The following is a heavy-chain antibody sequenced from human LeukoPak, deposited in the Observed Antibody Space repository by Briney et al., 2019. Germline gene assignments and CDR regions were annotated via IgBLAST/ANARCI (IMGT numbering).Heavy chain of an antibody. Sequence: NPGGSLRLSCAASGFTFSSYSMNWVRQAPGKGLEWVSSISSSSSYIYYADSVKGRFTISRDNAKNSLYLQMNSLRAEDTAVYYCARERGSSSGLDYWGQGTLVTVSS. CDR2: ISSSSSYI. V-gene: IGHV3-21*01. J-gene: IGHJ4*02. D-gene: IGHD6-19*01. CDR1: GFTFSSYS. CDR3: ARERGSSSGLDY.